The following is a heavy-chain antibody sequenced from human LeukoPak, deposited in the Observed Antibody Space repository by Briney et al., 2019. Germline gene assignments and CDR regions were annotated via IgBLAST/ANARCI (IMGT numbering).Heavy chain of an antibody. CDR1: GGSFSSYY. Sequence: SETLSLTCTVSGGSFSSYYWSWIRQPPGKGLEWIGYIYYSGSTNYNPSLKSQVTISVDTSKNQFSLKLGSVTAADTAVYYCAGGVVVTAIPEYFQHWGQGTLVTVSS. D-gene: IGHD2-21*02. CDR2: IYYSGST. J-gene: IGHJ1*01. CDR3: AGGVVVTAIPEYFQH. V-gene: IGHV4-59*01.